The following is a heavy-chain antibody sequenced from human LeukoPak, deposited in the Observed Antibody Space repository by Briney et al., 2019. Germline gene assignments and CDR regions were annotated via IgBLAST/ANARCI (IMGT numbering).Heavy chain of an antibody. CDR3: ARVSDDFWSGYSLPDY. Sequence: GASVKVSCKASGYTFTGYYMHWVRQAPGQGLEWMGWINPNSGGTNYAQKFQGRVTMTRDTSISTAYMELSRLRSDDTAVYYCARVSDDFWSGYSLPDYWGQGTLVTVSS. V-gene: IGHV1-2*02. CDR2: INPNSGGT. D-gene: IGHD3-3*01. J-gene: IGHJ4*02. CDR1: GYTFTGYY.